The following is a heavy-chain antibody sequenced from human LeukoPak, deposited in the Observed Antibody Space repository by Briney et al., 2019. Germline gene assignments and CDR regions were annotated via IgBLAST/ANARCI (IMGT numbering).Heavy chain of an antibody. CDR1: GYTFTSYD. D-gene: IGHD3-9*01. J-gene: IGHJ3*02. CDR3: ARDPQYYDILTGYYSGDAFDI. V-gene: IGHV1-8*03. Sequence: ASVKVSCKASGYTFTSYDINWVRQATGQGLEWMGWMNPNSGNTGYAQKFQGRVTITRNTSISTAYMELSSLRSDDTAVYYCARDPQYYDILTGYYSGDAFDIWGQGTMVTVSS. CDR2: MNPNSGNT.